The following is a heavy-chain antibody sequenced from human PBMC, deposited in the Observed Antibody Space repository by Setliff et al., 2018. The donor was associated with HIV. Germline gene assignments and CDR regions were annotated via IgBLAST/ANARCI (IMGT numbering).Heavy chain of an antibody. D-gene: IGHD3-10*01. V-gene: IGHV5-51*01. Sequence: GESLKLSCQASGYSFTTLWIAWVRQMPGKGLEWMGMVFPDDSDTRYSPSFQGQVSMSADKSINTAYLQWSSLKASDTAVYYCARSMGFKATTRLDFWGPGTLVTV. CDR3: ARSMGFKATTRLDF. CDR2: VFPDDSDT. CDR1: GYSFTTLW. J-gene: IGHJ4*02.